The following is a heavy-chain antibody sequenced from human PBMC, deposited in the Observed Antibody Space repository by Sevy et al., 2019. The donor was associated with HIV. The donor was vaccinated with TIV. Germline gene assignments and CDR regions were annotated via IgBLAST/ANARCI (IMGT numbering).Heavy chain of an antibody. D-gene: IGHD6-13*01. V-gene: IGHV1-2*06. J-gene: IGHJ4*01. CDR2: INPNSGGT. CDR1: GYTFTGYY. CDR3: ARDRRSAAGTKDY. Sequence: ASVKVSCKASGYTFTGYYMHWVRQAPGQGLEWMGRINPNSGGTNYAQKFQGRVTMTRDTSISTAYMELSRLRSDDTAVYYCARDRRSAAGTKDYWGHGTLVTVSS.